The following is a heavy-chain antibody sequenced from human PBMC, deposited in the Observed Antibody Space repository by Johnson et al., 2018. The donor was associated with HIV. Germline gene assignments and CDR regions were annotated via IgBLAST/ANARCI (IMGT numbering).Heavy chain of an antibody. D-gene: IGHD3-10*01. CDR1: GFTFDDYG. CDR3: ARDGYYDSGSDPLDI. J-gene: IGHJ3*02. CDR2: INWNGGSI. V-gene: IGHV3-20*04. Sequence: VLLVESGGGVVQPGGSLRLSCEASGFTFDDYGMTWVRQPPGKGLERVSGINWNGGSIAYADYVKGRFTISRDNAKNSLYLQLNSLRAEDTALYYCARDGYYDSGSDPLDIWGQWTMVTVSS.